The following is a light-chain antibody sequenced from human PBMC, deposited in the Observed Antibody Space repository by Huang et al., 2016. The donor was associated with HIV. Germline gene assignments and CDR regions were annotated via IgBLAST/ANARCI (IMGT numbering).Light chain of an antibody. CDR1: QGISNS. CDR2: AAS. J-gene: IGKJ4*01. V-gene: IGKV1-27*01. Sequence: DIQMTQSPSSLSASVGDRVTITCRASQGISNSLAWYQQKPGKVPRLLIYAASTLKSGVPSRFSGSRSGRDFSLTIGSLQPEDVATYYCQKYDSAPLTFGGGTKVEI. CDR3: QKYDSAPLT.